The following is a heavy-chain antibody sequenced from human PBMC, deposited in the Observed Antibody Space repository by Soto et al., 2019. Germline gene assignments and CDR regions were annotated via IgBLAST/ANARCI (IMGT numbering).Heavy chain of an antibody. Sequence: QVQLLQSGAEVRKPGASVRVSCEASGYTLSDYFMQWVRQAPGQGLEWMGGIMPIFAKANYAQKFQGRVTITADESTSTAYMEIFDLTFEDTAVYYCARERASGNHDHWGQGTLVTVSS. V-gene: IGHV1-69*01. CDR2: IMPIFAKA. CDR3: ARERASGNHDH. J-gene: IGHJ5*02. D-gene: IGHD3-10*01. CDR1: GYTLSDYF.